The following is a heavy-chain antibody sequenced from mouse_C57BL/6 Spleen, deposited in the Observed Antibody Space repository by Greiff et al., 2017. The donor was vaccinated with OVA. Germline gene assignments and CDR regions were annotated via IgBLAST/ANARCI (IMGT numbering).Heavy chain of an antibody. D-gene: IGHD1-1*01. CDR2: IYPGDGDT. V-gene: IGHV1-82*01. Sequence: QVTLKESGPELVKPGASVKISCKASGYAFSSSWMNWVKQRPGKGLEWIGRIYPGDGDTNYNGKFKGKATLTADKSSSTAYMQLSSLTSEDSAFYFCATYYYGSSPYYFDYWGQGTTLTVSS. CDR3: ATYYYGSSPYYFDY. J-gene: IGHJ2*01. CDR1: GYAFSSSW.